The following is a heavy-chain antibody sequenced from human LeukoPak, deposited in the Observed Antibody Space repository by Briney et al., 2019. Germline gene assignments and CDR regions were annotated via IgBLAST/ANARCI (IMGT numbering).Heavy chain of an antibody. CDR1: GGSINNYY. CDR3: ARGQWLPWDAFDI. Sequence: SETLSLTCIVSGGSINNYYWSWIRQPPGKGLEWIGYIYYSGSTNYNPSLKTQVTISVDTSKNQFSLKLSSVTAADTAVYYCARGQWLPWDAFDIWGEGTMVTVSS. J-gene: IGHJ3*02. CDR2: IYYSGST. D-gene: IGHD6-19*01. V-gene: IGHV4-59*01.